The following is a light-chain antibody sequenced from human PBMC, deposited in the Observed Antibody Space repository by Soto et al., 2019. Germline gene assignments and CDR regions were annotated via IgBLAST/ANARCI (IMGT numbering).Light chain of an antibody. J-gene: IGLJ2*01. CDR3: LLYYGGARV. V-gene: IGLV7-43*01. CDR2: STS. CDR1: TGAVTSGYY. Sequence: QTVVTQEPSLTVSPGGTVTLTCASSTGAVTSGYYPNWFQQKPGQAPRALINSTSNKHSWTLARFSGSLLGGKAALTLSGVQPEDEAEYYCLLYYGGARVFGGGTKLTVL.